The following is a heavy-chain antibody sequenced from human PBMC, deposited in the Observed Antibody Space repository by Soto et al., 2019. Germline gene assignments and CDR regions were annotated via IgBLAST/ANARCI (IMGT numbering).Heavy chain of an antibody. CDR1: GFTFNVYG. D-gene: IGHD1-1*01. V-gene: IGHV1-69*06. J-gene: IGHJ6*02. CDR3: ARVREPNLDHYGLDF. CDR2: LIPIYDKR. Sequence: QVQLVQSGAEVKNPGSSVKVSCKTSGFTFNVYGIHWVRQAPGQGLEWMGGLIPIYDKRYYAQQFQGRVTITADKPPTTVHLGLSSMRSDDTAVYFCARVREPNLDHYGLDFWGQGTTVTVS.